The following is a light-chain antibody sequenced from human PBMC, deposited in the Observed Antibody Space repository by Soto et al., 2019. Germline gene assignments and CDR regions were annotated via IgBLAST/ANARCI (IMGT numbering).Light chain of an antibody. J-gene: IGKJ5*01. CDR3: QQYYNWPPIT. V-gene: IGKV3-20*01. CDR1: QSVSSSY. Sequence: EIVLTQSPGTLPLSPGERATLSCRASQSVSSSYLAWYQQTPGQAPRLLIYGASSRATGVPDRFSGSGSGTYFTLTISSLQSEDFAVYYCQQYYNWPPITFGQGTRLEIK. CDR2: GAS.